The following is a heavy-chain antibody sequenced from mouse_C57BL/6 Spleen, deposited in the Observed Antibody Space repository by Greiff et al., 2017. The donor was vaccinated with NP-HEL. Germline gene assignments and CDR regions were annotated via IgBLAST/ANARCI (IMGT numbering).Heavy chain of an antibody. J-gene: IGHJ4*01. CDR2: INPNNGGT. D-gene: IGHD2-3*01. V-gene: IGHV1-26*01. Sequence: VQLQQSGPELVKPGASVKISCKASGYTFTDYYMNWVKQSHGKSLEWIGDINPNNGGTSYNQKFKGKATLTVDKSSSTAYMELRSLTSEDSAVYYCARPGYDGYYRYYAMDYWGQGTSVTVSS. CDR3: ARPGYDGYYRYYAMDY. CDR1: GYTFTDYY.